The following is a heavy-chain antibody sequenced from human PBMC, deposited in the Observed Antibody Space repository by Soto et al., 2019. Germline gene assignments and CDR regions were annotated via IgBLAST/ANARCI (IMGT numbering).Heavy chain of an antibody. Sequence: SETLSLTCAVYGGSFSGYYWSWIRQPPGKGLEWIGEINHSGSTNYNPSLKSRVTISVDTSKNQFSLKLSSVTAADTAVYYCARGGIQSYYYYYMDVWGKGTTVTVSS. CDR1: GGSFSGYY. CDR3: ARGGIQSYYYYYMDV. V-gene: IGHV4-34*01. CDR2: INHSGST. J-gene: IGHJ6*03.